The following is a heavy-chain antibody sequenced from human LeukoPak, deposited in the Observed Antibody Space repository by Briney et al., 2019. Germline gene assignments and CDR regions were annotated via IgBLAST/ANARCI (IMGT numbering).Heavy chain of an antibody. CDR2: ISSSGSTI. CDR3: ARDKNDAFDI. CDR1: GFTFSSYE. Sequence: GGSLRLSCAAPGFTFSSYEMNWVRQAPGKGLEWVSYISSSGSTIYYADSVKGRFTISRDNAKNSLYLQMNSLRAEDTAVYYCARDKNDAFDIWGQGTMVTVSS. J-gene: IGHJ3*02. V-gene: IGHV3-48*03.